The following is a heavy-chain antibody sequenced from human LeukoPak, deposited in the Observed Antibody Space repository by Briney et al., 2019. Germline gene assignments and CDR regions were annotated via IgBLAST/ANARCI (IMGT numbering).Heavy chain of an antibody. CDR3: ARETDDYGDSPLYY. V-gene: IGHV1-2*04. Sequence: GASVKVSCKASGYTFTGYYMRLVRQAPGQGLEWMGWINPNSGGTNYAQKFQGWVTMTRDTSISTAYMELSRLRSDDTAVYYCARETDDYGDSPLYYWGQGTLVTVSS. CDR2: INPNSGGT. J-gene: IGHJ4*02. CDR1: GYTFTGYY. D-gene: IGHD4-17*01.